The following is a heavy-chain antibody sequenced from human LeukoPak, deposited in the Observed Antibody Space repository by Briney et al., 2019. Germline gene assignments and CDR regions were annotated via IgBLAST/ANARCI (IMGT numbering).Heavy chain of an antibody. D-gene: IGHD1-1*01. J-gene: IGHJ4*02. CDR1: GGSISSSSYY. V-gene: IGHV4-39*01. CDR3: ARPFGPRGNQV. CDR2: IYYSGST. Sequence: PSETLSLTCTVSGGSISSSSYYWGWIRHPPGKGLEWIAIIYYSGSTYYNPSLKSRVTISVDTSKHPLSRKLSALTAADRAVLYCARPFGPRGNQVWGQGTLVTVSS.